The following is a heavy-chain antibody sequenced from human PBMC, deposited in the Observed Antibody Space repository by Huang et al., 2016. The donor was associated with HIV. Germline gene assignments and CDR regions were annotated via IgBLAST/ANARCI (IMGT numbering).Heavy chain of an antibody. D-gene: IGHD2-15*01. Sequence: QVQLVQSGAEVKKPGASVKVSCKASGYTFSSYAIHWVRQAPGQRLEWMGWINAVHGNTKFSQKFQDRVTITRDTSATTAYMELSSLRSEDTAVYYCAKGGYCRSDSCSYNWFDPWGQGTLVIVSS. CDR1: GYTFSSYA. CDR2: INAVHGNT. J-gene: IGHJ5*02. CDR3: AKGGYCRSDSCSYNWFDP. V-gene: IGHV1-3*01.